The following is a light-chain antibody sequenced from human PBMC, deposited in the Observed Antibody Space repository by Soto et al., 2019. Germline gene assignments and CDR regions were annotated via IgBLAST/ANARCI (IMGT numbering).Light chain of an antibody. CDR1: QTISSW. V-gene: IGKV1-5*03. J-gene: IGKJ1*01. CDR3: QHYNSYSEA. Sequence: DIQMTQSPSTLSGSVGDRVTITCRASQTISSWLAWYQQKPGKAPKLLIYKASTLKSGVPSRFSGSGSGTEFTLTISSLQPDAFATYDCQHYNSYSEAFGQGTQVELK. CDR2: KAS.